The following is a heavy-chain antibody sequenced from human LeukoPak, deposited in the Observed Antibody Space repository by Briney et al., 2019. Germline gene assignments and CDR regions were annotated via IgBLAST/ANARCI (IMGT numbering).Heavy chain of an antibody. D-gene: IGHD1-26*01. CDR1: GGSISSSSYY. CDR2: IYYSGST. CDR3: ARVSEGLLRPAHFDY. V-gene: IGHV4-39*07. Sequence: PSETLSLTCTVSGGSISSSSYYWGWIRQPPGKGLEWIGSIYYSGSTYYNPSLKSRVTISVDTSKNQFSLKLSSVTAADTAVYYCARVSEGLLRPAHFDYWGQGTLVTVSS. J-gene: IGHJ4*02.